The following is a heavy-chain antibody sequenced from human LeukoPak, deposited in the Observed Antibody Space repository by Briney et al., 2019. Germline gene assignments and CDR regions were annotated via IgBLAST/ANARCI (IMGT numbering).Heavy chain of an antibody. CDR3: ASVDRVGYCSGGSCSH. CDR2: ISSSSSTI. CDR1: GFTFSSYS. D-gene: IGHD2-15*01. Sequence: GGSLRLSCAASGFTFSSYSMNWVRQAPGKGLEWVSYISSSSSTIYYADSVKGRFTISRDNAKNSLYLQMNSLRAEDTAVYYCASVDRVGYCSGGSCSHWGQGTLVTVSS. J-gene: IGHJ4*02. V-gene: IGHV3-48*01.